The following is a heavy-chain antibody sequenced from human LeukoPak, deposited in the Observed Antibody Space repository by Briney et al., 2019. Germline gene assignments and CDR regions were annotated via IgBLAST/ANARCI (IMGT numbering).Heavy chain of an antibody. CDR3: ARAKGYSYGSYYYMDV. D-gene: IGHD5-18*01. CDR1: GGSISSHY. CDR2: IYYSGST. V-gene: IGHV4-59*11. J-gene: IGHJ6*03. Sequence: SETLSLTCTVSGGSISSHYWSWIRQPPGKGLEWIGYIYYSGSTNYNPSPKSRVTISVDTSKNQFSLKLSSVTAADTAVYYCARAKGYSYGSYYYMDVWGKGTTVTVSS.